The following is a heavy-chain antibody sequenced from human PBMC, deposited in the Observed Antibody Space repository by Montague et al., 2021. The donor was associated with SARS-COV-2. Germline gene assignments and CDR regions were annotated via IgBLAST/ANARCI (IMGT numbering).Heavy chain of an antibody. D-gene: IGHD3-9*01. CDR1: GGSISSGGYY. J-gene: IGHJ6*02. CDR2: IYYSGST. V-gene: IGHV4-31*03. CDR3: ARGVDWLSHYYYYGMDV. Sequence: TLSLTCTVSGGSISSGGYYWSWIRQHPGKGLEWIGYIYYSGSTYYNPSLKSRVTISVDTSKNQFSLKLSSVTAADTAVYCCARGVDWLSHYYYYGMDVWGQGTTVTVSS.